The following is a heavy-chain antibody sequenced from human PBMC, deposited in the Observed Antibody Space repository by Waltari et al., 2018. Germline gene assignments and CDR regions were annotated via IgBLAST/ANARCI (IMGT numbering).Heavy chain of an antibody. J-gene: IGHJ4*02. CDR3: AKPGDWSTYYVDD. D-gene: IGHD3-9*01. Sequence: HVQLVESGGGVLPPGRSLSLSCPDPGFSFTRYSMHLFRQAPGKGLEGVVVKSYDGSNKYYADCGKGGFTNTRDNSKNTRYRQMNSLRAEDTAVYYWAKPGDWSTYYVDDGGQGTLVTVSS. CDR2: KSYDGSNK. V-gene: IGHV3-30*18. CDR1: GFSFTRYS.